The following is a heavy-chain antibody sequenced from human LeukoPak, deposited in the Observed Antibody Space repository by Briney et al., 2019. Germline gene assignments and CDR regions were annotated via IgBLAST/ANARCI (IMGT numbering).Heavy chain of an antibody. D-gene: IGHD2-21*01. Sequence: PGGSLRLSCAVSGFSLTSYAMGWVRQAPGKGLEWVAGITDNGYETNYADSVEGRFTISRDTYKSTLDLRMNSLRAEDTAVYYCARDGLWGWAQYDHWGLGILVTVSS. CDR1: GFSLTSYA. J-gene: IGHJ4*02. CDR2: ITDNGYET. V-gene: IGHV3-23*01. CDR3: ARDGLWGWAQYDH.